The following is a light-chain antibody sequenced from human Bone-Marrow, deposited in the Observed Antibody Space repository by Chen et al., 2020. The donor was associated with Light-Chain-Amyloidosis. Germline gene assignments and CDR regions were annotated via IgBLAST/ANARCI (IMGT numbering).Light chain of an antibody. J-gene: IGKJ1*01. CDR3: MQSIQLPRT. CDR1: HSLLHSDERTY. V-gene: IGKV2D-29*01. Sequence: DILMPQPPLSLSVTPGQPASISCKSSHSLLHSDERTYLFWFLQKPGQPPQLLMYEVSTRFSGVPDKFTGSGSGTHFTLNISQVEAEDVGIYYCMQSIQLPRTVGQGTKVEIK. CDR2: EVS.